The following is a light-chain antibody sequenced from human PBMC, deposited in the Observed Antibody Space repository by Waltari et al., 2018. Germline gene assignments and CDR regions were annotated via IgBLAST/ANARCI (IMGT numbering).Light chain of an antibody. CDR3: QQYYRYYT. CDR2: DVS. J-gene: IGKJ2*01. Sequence: IQMTQSPSALSASLGDRVTITCRASQRINTWMAWYQQRPGKAPKGLIYDVSTLESGVPSRFSGSGSGTEFTLAINNLQPEDFATYYCQQYYRYYTFGQGTKLEIK. CDR1: QRINTW. V-gene: IGKV1-5*01.